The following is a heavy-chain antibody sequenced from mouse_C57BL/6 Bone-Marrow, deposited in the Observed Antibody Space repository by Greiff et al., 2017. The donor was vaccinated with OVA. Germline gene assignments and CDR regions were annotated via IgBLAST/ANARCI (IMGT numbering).Heavy chain of an antibody. CDR2: IHPNSGST. Sequence: VQLQQPGAELVKPGASVKLSCKASGYTFTSYWMHWVKQRPGQGLEWIGMIHPNSGSTNYNEKFKSKATLTVDKSSSTAYMQLSSLTSEDSAVYYCARPPIYYYGSSYDYWGQGTTLTVSS. J-gene: IGHJ2*01. V-gene: IGHV1-64*01. D-gene: IGHD1-1*01. CDR3: ARPPIYYYGSSYDY. CDR1: GYTFTSYW.